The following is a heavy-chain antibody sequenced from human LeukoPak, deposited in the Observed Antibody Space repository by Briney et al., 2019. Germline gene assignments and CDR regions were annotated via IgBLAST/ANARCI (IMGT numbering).Heavy chain of an antibody. V-gene: IGHV3-74*01. CDR2: INSDGSST. CDR3: ARDYDSSGYYESDAFDI. J-gene: IGHJ3*02. Sequence: PGGSLRLSCAASGFTFSNYWMHWVRQAPGKGLVWVSRINSDGSSTSYADSVKGRFTISRDNAKNTLYLQMNSLRAEDTAVYYCARDYDSSGYYESDAFDIWGQGTMVPVSS. CDR1: GFTFSNYW. D-gene: IGHD3-22*01.